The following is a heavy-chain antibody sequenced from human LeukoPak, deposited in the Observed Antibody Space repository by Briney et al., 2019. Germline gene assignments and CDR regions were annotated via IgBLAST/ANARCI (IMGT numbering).Heavy chain of an antibody. V-gene: IGHV3-21*01. CDR2: ISSSSSYI. CDR1: GFTFSSYS. Sequence: GGSLRLSCAASGFTFSSYSMNWVRQAPGKGLGWVSSISSSSSYIYYADSVKGRFTISRDNAKNSLYLQMNSLRAEDTAVYYCARDRAAAAFDAFDIWGQGTMVTVSS. J-gene: IGHJ3*02. CDR3: ARDRAAAAFDAFDI. D-gene: IGHD6-13*01.